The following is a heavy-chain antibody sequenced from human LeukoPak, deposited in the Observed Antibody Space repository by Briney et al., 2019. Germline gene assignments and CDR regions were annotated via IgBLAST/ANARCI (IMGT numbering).Heavy chain of an antibody. CDR2: INPNSGGT. Sequence: ASVKVSYKASGYTFTGYYMHWVRQAPGQGLEWMGWINPNSGGTNYAQKFQGRVTMTRDTSISTAYMELSRLRSDDTAVYYCARDTYGSGSYLGYFDYWGQGTLVTVSS. CDR3: ARDTYGSGSYLGYFDY. J-gene: IGHJ4*02. V-gene: IGHV1-2*02. D-gene: IGHD3-10*01. CDR1: GYTFTGYY.